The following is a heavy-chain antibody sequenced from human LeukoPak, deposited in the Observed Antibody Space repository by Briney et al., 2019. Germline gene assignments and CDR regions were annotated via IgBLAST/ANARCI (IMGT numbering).Heavy chain of an antibody. D-gene: IGHD2-8*01. J-gene: IGHJ4*02. Sequence: ASVKVSCKASGYTFTGYYMHWVRQAPGQGLDWMGWINPNSGGTNYAQKFQGRVTMTRDTSISTAYMELSRLRSDDTAVYYCARGRVDCTNGVCSYYFDYWGQGTLVTVSS. CDR3: ARGRVDCTNGVCSYYFDY. V-gene: IGHV1-2*02. CDR1: GYTFTGYY. CDR2: INPNSGGT.